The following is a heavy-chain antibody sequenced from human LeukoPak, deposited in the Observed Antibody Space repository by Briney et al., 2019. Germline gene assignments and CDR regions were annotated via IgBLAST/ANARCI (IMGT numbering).Heavy chain of an antibody. V-gene: IGHV4-59*01. CDR1: GGSISSYY. CDR3: AREGTAGTNLNWFDP. D-gene: IGHD1-1*01. CDR2: ISYSGST. Sequence: SETLSLTCTVSGGSISSYYWSWIRQPPGKGLEWIGYISYSGSTNFNPSLKSRVTISVDTYKNQFSLKLSSVTAADTAVYYCAREGTAGTNLNWFDPWGQGTLVTVSS. J-gene: IGHJ5*02.